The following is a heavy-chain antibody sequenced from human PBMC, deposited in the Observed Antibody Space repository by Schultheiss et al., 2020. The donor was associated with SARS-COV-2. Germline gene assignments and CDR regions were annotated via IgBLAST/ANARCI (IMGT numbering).Heavy chain of an antibody. V-gene: IGHV4-34*01. Sequence: SETLSLTCAVYGGSFSGYYWSWIRQPPGKGLEWIGEINHSGSANHNPSLKSRVTISVDTSKNHLSLNLTSVTAADTAVYFCARRMFYYYGMDVWGQGTTVTVSS. CDR1: GGSFSGYY. J-gene: IGHJ6*02. CDR3: ARRMFYYYGMDV. D-gene: IGHD3-10*02. CDR2: INHSGSA.